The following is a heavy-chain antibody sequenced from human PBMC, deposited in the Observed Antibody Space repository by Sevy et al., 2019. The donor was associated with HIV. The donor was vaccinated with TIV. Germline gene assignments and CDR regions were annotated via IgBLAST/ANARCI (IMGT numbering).Heavy chain of an antibody. CDR1: GGSISSGGYY. V-gene: IGHV4-61*02. CDR3: ARGRWVSLFDF. J-gene: IGHJ4*02. D-gene: IGHD3-16*02. Sequence: SETLSLTCTVSGGSISSGGYYWSWLRQPAGKGLEWIGRIFTTGSSNYNSSLGSRVTMSVDPSKNQFSLKLTSVTAADTAVYYCARGRWVSLFDFWGQGTLVTVSS. CDR2: IFTTGSS.